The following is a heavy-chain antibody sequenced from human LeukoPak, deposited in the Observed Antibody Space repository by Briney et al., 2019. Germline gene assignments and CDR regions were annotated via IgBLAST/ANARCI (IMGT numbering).Heavy chain of an antibody. CDR1: GLTFSSHW. D-gene: IGHD3-3*01. Sequence: PGGSLRLSCAASGLTFSSHWMHWVRQAPGKGLVWVSRITNDGSSTTYADSVKGRFTISRDNAKNMLYLQVNSLRAEDTAVYYCARDGTRSIGPNFWSGSHSYNNWFDPWGQGTLVTVSS. J-gene: IGHJ5*02. CDR2: ITNDGSST. V-gene: IGHV3-74*01. CDR3: ARDGTRSIGPNFWSGSHSYNNWFDP.